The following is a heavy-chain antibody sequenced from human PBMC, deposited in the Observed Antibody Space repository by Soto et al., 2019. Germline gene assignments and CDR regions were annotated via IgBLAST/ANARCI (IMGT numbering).Heavy chain of an antibody. CDR1: GGTFSSYA. V-gene: IGHV1-69*13. D-gene: IGHD3-22*01. J-gene: IGHJ3*02. CDR3: ARPVPYYDSSGYYLDAFDI. CDR2: IIPIFGTA. Sequence: ASVKVSCKASGGTFSSYAISWVRQAPGQGLEWMGGIIPIFGTANYAQKFQGRVTITADESTSTAYMELSSLRSEDTAVYYCARPVPYYDSSGYYLDAFDIWGQGTMVTVSS.